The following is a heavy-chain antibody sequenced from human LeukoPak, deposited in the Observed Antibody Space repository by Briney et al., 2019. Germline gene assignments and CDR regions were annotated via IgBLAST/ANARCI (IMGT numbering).Heavy chain of an antibody. Sequence: PGGSLRLSCAASGFTFSSYEMNWVRQAPGKGLEWVSYISSSGSTIYYADSVKGRFTISRDNAKNSLYLQMNSLRAEDTAVYYCARDQIYCTGGYCYFDYWGRGTLVTVSS. J-gene: IGHJ4*02. CDR3: ARDQIYCTGGYCYFDY. D-gene: IGHD2-8*02. CDR2: ISSSGSTI. V-gene: IGHV3-48*03. CDR1: GFTFSSYE.